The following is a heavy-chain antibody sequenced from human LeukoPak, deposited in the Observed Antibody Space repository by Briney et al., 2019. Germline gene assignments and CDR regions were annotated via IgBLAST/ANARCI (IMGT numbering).Heavy chain of an antibody. J-gene: IGHJ4*02. CDR2: IWYDGSNK. Sequence: GGSLRLSCAASGFTFSSYGMHWVRQAPGKGLEWVAVIWYDGSNKYYADSVKGRFTISRDNSKNTLYLQMNSLRAEDTAVYYCAKSMEMATIRGSDYWSQGTLVTVSS. CDR1: GFTFSSYG. CDR3: AKSMEMATIRGSDY. V-gene: IGHV3-33*06. D-gene: IGHD5-24*01.